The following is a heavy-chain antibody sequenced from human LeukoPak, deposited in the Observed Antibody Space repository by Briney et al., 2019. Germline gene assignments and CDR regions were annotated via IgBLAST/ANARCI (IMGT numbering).Heavy chain of an antibody. Sequence: GGSLRLSCVASGFTFSNYAMSWVRQAPGKGLEWVSVIYSGGSTYYADSVKGRFTISRDNSKNTLYLQMNSLRAEDTAVYYCARALPGRNYYFDYWGQGTLVTVSS. J-gene: IGHJ4*02. V-gene: IGHV3-53*01. CDR3: ARALPGRNYYFDY. CDR1: GFTFSNYA. D-gene: IGHD2-2*01. CDR2: IYSGGST.